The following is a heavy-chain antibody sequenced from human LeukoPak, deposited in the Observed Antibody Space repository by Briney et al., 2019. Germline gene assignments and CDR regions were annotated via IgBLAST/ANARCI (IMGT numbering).Heavy chain of an antibody. V-gene: IGHV1-2*02. D-gene: IGHD3-10*01. Sequence: ASVKVSCKASGYTFTGYYMHWVRQAPGQGLEWMGWINPNSGGTNYAQKFQGRVTMTRDTSISTAYMELRSLRSDDTAVYYCARDESTVLLWFGELLSSPYFDYWGQGTLVAVSS. CDR1: GYTFTGYY. CDR2: INPNSGGT. CDR3: ARDESTVLLWFGELLSSPYFDY. J-gene: IGHJ4*02.